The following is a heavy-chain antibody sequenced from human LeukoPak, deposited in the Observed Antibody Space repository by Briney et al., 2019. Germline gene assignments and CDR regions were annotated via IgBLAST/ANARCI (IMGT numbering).Heavy chain of an antibody. D-gene: IGHD3-10*01. CDR1: GYTFTSYD. CDR3: ARGLRRWFRELTNWFDP. V-gene: IGHV1-8*01. J-gene: IGHJ5*02. CDR2: MNPNSGNT. Sequence: GASVKVSCKASGYTFTSYDINWVRQATGQGLEWMGWMNPNSGNTGYAQKFQGRVTMTRNTSISTAYMELSSLRSEDTAVYYRARGLRRWFRELTNWFDPWGQGTLVTVSS.